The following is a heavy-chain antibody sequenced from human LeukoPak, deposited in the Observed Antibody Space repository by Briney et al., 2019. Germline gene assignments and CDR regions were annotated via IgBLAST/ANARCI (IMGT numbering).Heavy chain of an antibody. CDR2: IYYSGST. V-gene: IGHV4-39*07. CDR3: ARDRSGYYLFHTPYGMDV. J-gene: IGHJ6*02. D-gene: IGHD3-22*01. Sequence: SETLSLTCTVSGGSISSSSYYWGWIRQPPGKGLEWIGSIYYSGSTYYNPSLKSRVTISVDTSKNQFSLKLSSVTAADTAVYYCARDRSGYYLFHTPYGMDVWGQGTTVTVSS. CDR1: GGSISSSSYY.